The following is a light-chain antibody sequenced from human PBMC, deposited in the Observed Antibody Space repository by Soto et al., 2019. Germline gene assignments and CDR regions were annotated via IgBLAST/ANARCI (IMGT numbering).Light chain of an antibody. V-gene: IGKV1-5*01. Sequence: IQMTQSPTTLSASVGDRVTITCRASQNINSWLAWYQQKPGRAPKLLIYDASSLASGVPARFSGSGSGTEFSLTISSLQPDDFATYHCQQYYSYSYTFGQGTRLEIK. CDR3: QQYYSYSYT. J-gene: IGKJ5*01. CDR2: DAS. CDR1: QNINSW.